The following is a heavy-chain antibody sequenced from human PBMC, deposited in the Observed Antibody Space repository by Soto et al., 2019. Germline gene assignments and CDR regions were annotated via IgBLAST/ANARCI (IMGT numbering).Heavy chain of an antibody. D-gene: IGHD1-26*01. Sequence: QVQLVQSGAEVKKPGSSVKVSCKASGGTFSSYAISRVRQAPGQGLEWMGGIIPIFGTANYAQKFQGRVTITADESTRTACMELSSLRSEDTAVYYWARGGDTTINDAFDIWGQGTMVTVSS. CDR2: IIPIFGTA. V-gene: IGHV1-69*01. J-gene: IGHJ3*02. CDR1: GGTFSSYA. CDR3: ARGGDTTINDAFDI.